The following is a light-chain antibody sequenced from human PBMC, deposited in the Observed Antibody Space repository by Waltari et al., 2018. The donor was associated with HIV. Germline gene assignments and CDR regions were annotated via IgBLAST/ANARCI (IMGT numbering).Light chain of an antibody. J-gene: IGLJ3*02. V-gene: IGLV1-44*01. CDR2: INT. CDR1: SSKIGSNT. CDR3: AAWHDSLNGSWV. Sequence: QSVLTQPPSASGTPGQRVTISCSGSSSKIGSNTVNWYQQLPGTAPKLRIYINTQRPSGVADRFSGSESGTSASLAISGLQSEDGADYYCAAWHDSLNGSWVFGGGTKLTVL.